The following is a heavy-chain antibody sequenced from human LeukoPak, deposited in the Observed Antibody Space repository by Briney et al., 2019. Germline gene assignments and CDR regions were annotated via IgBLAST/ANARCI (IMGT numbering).Heavy chain of an antibody. CDR3: AKGASTDRLIPPHT. D-gene: IGHD4-11*01. CDR1: GGTFSSYA. V-gene: IGHV1-69*13. Sequence: ASVKVSCKASGGTFSSYAISWVRQAPGQGLEWKGGIIPIFGTANYAQKFQGRVTITADESTSTAYMELSSLRSEDTAVYYCAKGASTDRLIPPHTWGQGSLVTVSS. J-gene: IGHJ5*02. CDR2: IIPIFGTA.